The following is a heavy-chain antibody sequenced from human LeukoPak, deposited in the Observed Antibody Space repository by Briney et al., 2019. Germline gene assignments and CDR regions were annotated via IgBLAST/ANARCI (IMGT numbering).Heavy chain of an antibody. CDR2: IYYSGST. Sequence: SETLSLTCTVSGYSISSGYFWGWIRQPPGKGLEWIGSIYYSGSTYYNPSLKSRVTISVDTSKNQFSLKLSSVTAADTAVYYCARVGYCSSTSCYGSFDYWGQGTLVTVSS. CDR1: GYSISSGYF. D-gene: IGHD2-2*01. V-gene: IGHV4-38-2*02. CDR3: ARVGYCSSTSCYGSFDY. J-gene: IGHJ4*02.